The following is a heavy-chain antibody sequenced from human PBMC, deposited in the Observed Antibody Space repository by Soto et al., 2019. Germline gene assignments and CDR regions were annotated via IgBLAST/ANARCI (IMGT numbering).Heavy chain of an antibody. CDR1: GYTFTSYG. CDR3: FTYDSSGYYYYFDY. V-gene: IGHV1-2*02. Sequence: PSVKVSCKASGYTFTSYGISWVRQAPGQGLEWMGWINPNSGGTNYAQKFQGRVTMTRDTSISTAYMELSRLRSDDTAVYYCFTYDSSGYYYYFDYWGQGTLVTVSS. CDR2: INPNSGGT. J-gene: IGHJ4*02. D-gene: IGHD3-22*01.